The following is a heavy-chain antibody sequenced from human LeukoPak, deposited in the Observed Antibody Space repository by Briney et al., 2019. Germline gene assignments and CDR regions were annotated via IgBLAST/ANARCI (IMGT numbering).Heavy chain of an antibody. V-gene: IGHV3-23*01. Sequence: PGGSLRLSCAASGFTFSSYAMSWVRQAPGKGLEWVSAISGSGGNTYYADSVKGRFTISRDNSKNTLYLQMNSLRAEDTAVYYCAKDRGGDSSGYYRGIFDYWGQGTLVTVSS. J-gene: IGHJ4*02. CDR1: GFTFSSYA. CDR3: AKDRGGDSSGYYRGIFDY. CDR2: ISGSGGNT. D-gene: IGHD3-22*01.